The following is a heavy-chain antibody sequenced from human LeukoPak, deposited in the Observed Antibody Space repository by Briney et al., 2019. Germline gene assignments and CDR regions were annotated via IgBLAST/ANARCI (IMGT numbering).Heavy chain of an antibody. Sequence: GASVKVSCKASGYTFTSHDINWVRQATGQGLEWMGWTNPKSGNTGYAQKFQGRVTMTRDTSINTAYLELYSLRSEDTAVYYCARGYSPSATTTGNDYWGQGTLVTVSS. CDR3: ARGYSPSATTTGNDY. D-gene: IGHD1-1*01. V-gene: IGHV1-8*01. CDR2: TNPKSGNT. J-gene: IGHJ4*02. CDR1: GYTFTSHD.